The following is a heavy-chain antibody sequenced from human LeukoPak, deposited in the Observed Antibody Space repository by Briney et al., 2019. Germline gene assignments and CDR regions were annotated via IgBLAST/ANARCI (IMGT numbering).Heavy chain of an antibody. CDR2: ISSSGTTI. D-gene: IGHD3-22*01. CDR3: ARRGTSGFYYY. Sequence: GGSLRLSCAASGFTFSDYYMSWIRHAPGKGLGWVSYISSSGTTIYYADSVKGRFTISRDNAKNSLYLQMNSLRAEDTAVYYCARRGTSGFYYYWGQGTLVTVSS. CDR1: GFTFSDYY. V-gene: IGHV3-11*01. J-gene: IGHJ4*02.